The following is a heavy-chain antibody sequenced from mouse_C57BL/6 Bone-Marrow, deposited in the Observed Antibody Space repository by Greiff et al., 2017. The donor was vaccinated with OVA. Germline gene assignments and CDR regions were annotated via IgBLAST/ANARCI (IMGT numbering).Heavy chain of an antibody. CDR3: ARKGSSGYEDY. CDR2: IFPGSGNN. J-gene: IGHJ2*01. D-gene: IGHD3-2*02. CDR1: GYTFTDYY. V-gene: IGHV1-76*01. Sequence: VQLQQSGAELVRPGASVKLSCKASGYTFTDYYINWVKQRPGQGLEWIARIFPGSGNNYYNEKFKGKATLTAEKSSSIAYMQLSSLTSEGSAVFFQARKGSSGYEDYGGQGTTLTVYS.